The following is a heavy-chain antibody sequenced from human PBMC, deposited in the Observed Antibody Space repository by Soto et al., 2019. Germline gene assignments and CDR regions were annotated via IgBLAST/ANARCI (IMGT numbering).Heavy chain of an antibody. CDR1: GYSFTSYW. Sequence: PGESLKISCKGSGYSFTSYWIGWVRQMPGKGLEWMGIIYPGDSDTRYSPSFQGQVTISADKSISTAYLQWSSLKASDTAMYYCASRGSKADTAMDYYYYGMDVWGQGTTVTVSS. D-gene: IGHD5-18*01. J-gene: IGHJ6*02. CDR3: ASRGSKADTAMDYYYYGMDV. CDR2: IYPGDSDT. V-gene: IGHV5-51*01.